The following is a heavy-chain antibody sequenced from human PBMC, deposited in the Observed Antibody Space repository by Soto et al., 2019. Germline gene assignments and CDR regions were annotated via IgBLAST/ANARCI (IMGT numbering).Heavy chain of an antibody. CDR2: INAGNGNT. CDR3: ARDLGKQLPSDY. V-gene: IGHV1-3*01. Sequence: QVQLVQSGAEVKKPGASVKVSCKASGYTFTSYAMHWVRQAPGQRLEWMGWINAGNGNTKYSQKFQGRVTITRDTSASTAYMELSSLRSEDTAVYYCARDLGKQLPSDYWGQGTLVTVSS. CDR1: GYTFTSYA. D-gene: IGHD6-13*01. J-gene: IGHJ4*02.